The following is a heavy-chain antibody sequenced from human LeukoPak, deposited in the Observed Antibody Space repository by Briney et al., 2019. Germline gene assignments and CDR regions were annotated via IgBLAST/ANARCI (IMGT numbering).Heavy chain of an antibody. J-gene: IGHJ4*02. CDR3: AGRIAAGNFDY. V-gene: IGHV4-39*07. CDR1: GGSISSSSYY. CDR2: IYYSGST. D-gene: IGHD6-13*01. Sequence: RASETLSLTCTVSGGSISSSSYYWGWIRQPPGKGLEWIGSIYYSGSTYYNPSLKSRVTISVDTSKNQFSLKLSSVTAADTAVYYCAGRIAAGNFDYWGQGTLVTVSS.